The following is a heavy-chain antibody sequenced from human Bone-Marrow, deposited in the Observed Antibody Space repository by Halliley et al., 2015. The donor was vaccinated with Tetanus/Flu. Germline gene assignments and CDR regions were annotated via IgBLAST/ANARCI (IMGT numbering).Heavy chain of an antibody. D-gene: IGHD2-15*01. V-gene: IGHV4-59*09. CDR3: ARGGYCSGGRCYDQNFDF. CDR2: YYSGST. Sequence: YYSGSTNSTPSLKSRVTISIDTSKNQFSLKLTSVTAADTAVYYCARGGYCSGGRCYDQNFDFWGQGTLVTVSS. J-gene: IGHJ4*02.